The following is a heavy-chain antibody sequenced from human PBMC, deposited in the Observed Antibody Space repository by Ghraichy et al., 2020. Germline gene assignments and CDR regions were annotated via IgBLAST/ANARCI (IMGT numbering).Heavy chain of an antibody. CDR3: ARDLGSSWYPYYFDH. V-gene: IGHV3-21*01. J-gene: IGHJ4*02. Sequence: GGSLRLSCAASGFTFIAYSMAWLRQTPGKGLEWVSSITTSGDTIYYADSVKGRFTISRDNTKDSVYLQMDSLRVEDTALYFCARDLGSSWYPYYFDHWGREPRSLSRQ. CDR1: GFTFIAYS. CDR2: ITTSGDTI. D-gene: IGHD6-13*01.